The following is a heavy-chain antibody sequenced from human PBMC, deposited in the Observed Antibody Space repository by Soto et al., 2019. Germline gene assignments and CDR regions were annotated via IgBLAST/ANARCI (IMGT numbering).Heavy chain of an antibody. CDR3: AKSPPDMVTGSYFDY. V-gene: IGHV3-23*01. J-gene: IGHJ4*02. CDR2: ISGSGGNT. CDR1: GFTFRSYS. D-gene: IGHD5-18*01. Sequence: EVQLLESGGGLVQPGGSLRLSCAASGFTFRSYSMNWVRQAPGKGLEWVSVISGSGGNTYYADSVKGRFTISRDNSKNTLYLQMNSLRDEDTALYYCAKSPPDMVTGSYFDYWGQGTLVTVSS.